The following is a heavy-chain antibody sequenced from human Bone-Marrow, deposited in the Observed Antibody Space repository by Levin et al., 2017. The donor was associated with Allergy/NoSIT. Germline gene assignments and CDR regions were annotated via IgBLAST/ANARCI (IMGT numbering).Heavy chain of an antibody. CDR1: GYTFTSYD. D-gene: IGHD4-17*01. J-gene: IGHJ4*02. CDR3: ARTYGDLDY. V-gene: IGHV1-8*01. Sequence: RASVKVSCKASGYTFTSYDINWVRQATGQGLEWVGWMNPKSGYTGNAQKFQGRVTMTRDTSISTAYMELTSLRSEDTAVYYCARTYGDLDYWGQGTLVTVSS. CDR2: MNPKSGYT.